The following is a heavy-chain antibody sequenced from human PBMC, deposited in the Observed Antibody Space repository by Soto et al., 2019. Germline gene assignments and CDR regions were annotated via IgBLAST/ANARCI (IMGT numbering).Heavy chain of an antibody. Sequence: SETLSLTCTVSGGSISSYYWSWIRQPPGKGLEWIGYIYYSGSTNYNPSLKSRVTISVDTSKNQFSLKLNSVTAADTAVYYCARGGGYTAMVTEFDYWGQGTLVTVSS. CDR1: GGSISSYY. D-gene: IGHD5-18*01. CDR2: IYYSGST. J-gene: IGHJ4*02. CDR3: ARGGGYTAMVTEFDY. V-gene: IGHV4-59*12.